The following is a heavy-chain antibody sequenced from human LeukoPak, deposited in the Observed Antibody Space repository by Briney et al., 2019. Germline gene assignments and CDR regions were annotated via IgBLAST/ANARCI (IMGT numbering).Heavy chain of an antibody. CDR2: IYYSGST. CDR1: GGSISSYY. J-gene: IGHJ2*01. V-gene: IGHV4-59*01. Sequence: SETLSLTCTVSGGSISSYYWSWIRQPPGKGLEWIGYIYYSGSTNHNPSLRSRVTISVDTSNDHFSLKLSSVTAADTAVYYCARGGWSLDLWGRGTLVTVSS. D-gene: IGHD3-16*01. CDR3: ARGGWSLDL.